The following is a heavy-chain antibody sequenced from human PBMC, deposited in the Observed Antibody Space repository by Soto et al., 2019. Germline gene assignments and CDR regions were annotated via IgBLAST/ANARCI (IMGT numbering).Heavy chain of an antibody. J-gene: IGHJ4*02. CDR3: ALSWYSYYFDL. D-gene: IGHD1-1*01. CDR1: GFTFSSYG. V-gene: IGHV3-33*08. CDR2: IWYDGSDK. Sequence: SLRLSCAASGFTFSSYGMHWVRQAPGKGLEWVAVIWYDGSDKYYADSGKGRFTISRDNSKNTLYLQMNSLRAEDTSVYYCALSWYSYYFDLWGQGTLVTVSS.